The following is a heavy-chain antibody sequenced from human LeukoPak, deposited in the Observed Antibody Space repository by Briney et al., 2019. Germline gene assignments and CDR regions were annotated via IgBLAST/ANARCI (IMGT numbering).Heavy chain of an antibody. CDR1: GGSISSPY. CDR3: AREINYDFWSGSISEPNYYYYYMDV. CDR2: IYYSGST. D-gene: IGHD3-3*01. J-gene: IGHJ6*03. V-gene: IGHV4-59*11. Sequence: PSETLSLTCTISGGSISSPYWSWIRQPPGKGLEWIGYIYYSGSTNYNPSLKSRVTISVDTSKNQFSLKLSSVTAADTAVYYCAREINYDFWSGSISEPNYYYYYMDVWGKGTTVTVSS.